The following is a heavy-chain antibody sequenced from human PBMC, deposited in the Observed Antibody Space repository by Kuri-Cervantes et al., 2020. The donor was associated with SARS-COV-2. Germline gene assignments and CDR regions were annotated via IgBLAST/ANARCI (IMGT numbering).Heavy chain of an antibody. J-gene: IGHJ4*02. Sequence: GESLKISCAASGFTFSSYAMHWVRQAPGKGLEWVAVISYDGSNKYYADSVKGRFTISRDNSKNTLYLQMNSLRAEDTAVYYCASKTPRSSSWTRWGTRGSGGEGDYWGQGTLVTVSS. CDR1: GFTFSSYA. D-gene: IGHD6-13*01. CDR2: ISYDGSNK. V-gene: IGHV3-30-3*01. CDR3: ASKTPRSSSWTRWGTRGSGGEGDY.